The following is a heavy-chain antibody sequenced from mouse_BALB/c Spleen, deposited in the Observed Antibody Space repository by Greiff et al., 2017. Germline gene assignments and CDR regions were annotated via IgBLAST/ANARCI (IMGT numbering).Heavy chain of an antibody. D-gene: IGHD2-4*01. J-gene: IGHJ2*01. V-gene: IGHV1-63*01. CDR1: GYAFTNYW. CDR2: IYPGSGNT. CDR3: ATYDYDG. Sequence: VQLQQSGAELVRPGTSVKISCKASGYAFTNYWLGWVKQRPGHGLEWIGDIYPGSGNTYYNEKFKGKATLTADKSSSTAYMQLSSLTSEDSAVYFCATYDYDGWGQGTTLTVSS.